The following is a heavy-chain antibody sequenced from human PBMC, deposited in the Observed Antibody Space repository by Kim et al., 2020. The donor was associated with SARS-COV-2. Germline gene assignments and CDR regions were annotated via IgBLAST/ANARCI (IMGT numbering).Heavy chain of an antibody. V-gene: IGHV3-49*04. CDR1: GFTFGDYA. CDR2: IRSKAYGGTT. J-gene: IGHJ4*02. D-gene: IGHD5-12*01. Sequence: GRSLRLSCTASGFTFGDYAMSWVRQAPGKGLEWVGFIRSKAYGGTTEYAASVKGRFTISRDDSKSIAYLQMNSLKTEDTAVYYCTSEILEGYSGYDGDFDYWGQGTLVTVSS. CDR3: TSEILEGYSGYDGDFDY.